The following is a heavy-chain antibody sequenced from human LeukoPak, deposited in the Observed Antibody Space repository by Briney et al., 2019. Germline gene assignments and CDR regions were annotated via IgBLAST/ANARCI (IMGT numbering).Heavy chain of an antibody. CDR2: ISET. J-gene: IGHJ1*01. CDR3: ARASWVSSTDAVR. Sequence: GGSLRLSCTASGFTFDSYAMSWVRQGPARGLEWVSSISETFYADSVKGRFTLSSDSSRNTVYFQLNNLRVEDTAIYYCARASWVSSTDAVRWGQGTLVTVSS. V-gene: IGHV3-23*01. CDR1: GFTFDSYA. D-gene: IGHD3-16*01.